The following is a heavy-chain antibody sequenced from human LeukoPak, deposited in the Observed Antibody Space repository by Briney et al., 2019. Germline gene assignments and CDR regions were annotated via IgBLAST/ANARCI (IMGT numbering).Heavy chain of an antibody. V-gene: IGHV4-34*01. CDR3: AGRGGDYGGNLRIDY. Sequence: SEPLSLTCAVYGGSFSNYYWSWIRQPPGKGLEWIGEINHSGSTNYNPSLKSRVTISVDTSKNQFSLKLSSVNAAETAVYYGAGRGGDYGGNLRIDYWGQGTLVTVSS. D-gene: IGHD4-23*01. CDR1: GGSFSNYY. J-gene: IGHJ4*02. CDR2: INHSGST.